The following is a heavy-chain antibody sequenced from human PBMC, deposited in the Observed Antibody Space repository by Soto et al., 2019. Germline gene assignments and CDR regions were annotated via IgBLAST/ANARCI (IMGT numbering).Heavy chain of an antibody. J-gene: IGHJ6*02. CDR3: GAVASSADFYGKDV. V-gene: IGHV4-38-2*01. D-gene: IGHD6-19*01. Sequence: SETLSLTCAVSGDSISSGYHWAWIRQPPGKGPEWVASIYHSGTTYYNPSLTSRVTISVDTSKNQFSLKLTSVTAADSAVYYCGAVASSADFYGKDVWGQGTTVSVSS. CDR2: IYHSGTT. CDR1: GDSISSGYH.